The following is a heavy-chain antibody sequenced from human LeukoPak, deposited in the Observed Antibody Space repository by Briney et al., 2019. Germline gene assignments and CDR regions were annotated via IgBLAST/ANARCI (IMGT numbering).Heavy chain of an antibody. Sequence: GGSLRLSCAASGFTFSSYGMHWVHQAPGKGLEWVAVISYDGSNKYYADSVKGRFTIPRDNSKNTLYLQMNSLRAEDTAVYYCAKDQRKIAAAGRNNWYFDLWGRGTLVTVSS. CDR2: ISYDGSNK. CDR3: AKDQRKIAAAGRNNWYFDL. J-gene: IGHJ2*01. D-gene: IGHD6-13*01. V-gene: IGHV3-30*18. CDR1: GFTFSSYG.